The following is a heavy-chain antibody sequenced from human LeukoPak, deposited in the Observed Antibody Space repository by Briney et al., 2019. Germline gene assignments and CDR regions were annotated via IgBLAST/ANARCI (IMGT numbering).Heavy chain of an antibody. V-gene: IGHV1-2*02. J-gene: IGHJ5*02. D-gene: IGHD3-22*01. CDR3: ARDYSSGSFDWFDP. CDR1: GYTFSGYY. Sequence: GASVKVSCKASGYTFSGYYMHWVRQAPGQGLEWMGWINPNTGGTNYAQKFQGRVTMTRDTSISTTYMELSRLRSDDTAVYYCARDYSSGSFDWFDPWGQGTLVTVSS. CDR2: INPNTGGT.